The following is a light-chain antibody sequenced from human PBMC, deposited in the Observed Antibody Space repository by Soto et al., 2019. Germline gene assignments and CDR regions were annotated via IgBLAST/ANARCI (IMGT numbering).Light chain of an antibody. CDR2: RAS. Sequence: DIPMTQSPSTLSASVGDRVTITCRASQSIDTALAWYQQRPGKAPNLLIYRASNLESGVPSRFSGSGSGTEFTLAISSLQPDDFATYYCQQYGTFLTFGQGTKLEIK. CDR1: QSIDTA. CDR3: QQYGTFLT. V-gene: IGKV1-5*03. J-gene: IGKJ2*01.